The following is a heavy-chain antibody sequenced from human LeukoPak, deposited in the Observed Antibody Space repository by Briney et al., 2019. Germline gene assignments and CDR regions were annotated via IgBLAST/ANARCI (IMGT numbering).Heavy chain of an antibody. J-gene: IGHJ3*02. CDR1: GFTFSSYW. CDR2: IKQDGSEK. V-gene: IGHV3-7*01. D-gene: IGHD3-10*01. CDR3: AREAGTVLLWFGELAGDAFDI. Sequence: GGSLRLSCAASGFTFSSYWMSWVRQAPGKGLEWVAHIKQDGSEKYYVDSVKGRVTISRDNAKNSLYLQMNSLRAEDTAVYYCAREAGTVLLWFGELAGDAFDIWGQGTMVTVSS.